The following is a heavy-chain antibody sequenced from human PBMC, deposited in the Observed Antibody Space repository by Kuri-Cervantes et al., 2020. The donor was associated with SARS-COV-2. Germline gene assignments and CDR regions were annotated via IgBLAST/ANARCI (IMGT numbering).Heavy chain of an antibody. CDR3: AKDQDLVVVPPAMFGMDV. CDR1: GFTFSSYG. CDR2: ISHDGNIK. D-gene: IGHD2-2*01. J-gene: IGHJ6*02. Sequence: GGSLRLSCAASGFTFSSYGMHWVRQAPGKGLEWVAVISHDGNIKYYADSVKGRFTISRDNSKNTLYLQMNSLRAEDTAVYYCAKDQDLVVVPPAMFGMDVWGQGTTVTVSS. V-gene: IGHV3-30*18.